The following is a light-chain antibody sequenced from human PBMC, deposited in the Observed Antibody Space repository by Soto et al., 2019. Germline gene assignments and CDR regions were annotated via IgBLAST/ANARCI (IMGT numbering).Light chain of an antibody. CDR1: RSNIGNNA. J-gene: IGLJ3*02. CDR3: AAWDDSLNARGV. V-gene: IGLV1-44*01. Sequence: QSVLTQPPSASGTPGQRVTISCYGSRSNIGNNAVSWSQQLPGTAPKLLIYNNNQRPSGVPDRFSGSKSGTSASLAISGLKSEHEADYYCAAWDDSLNARGVFGGGTKLTV. CDR2: NNN.